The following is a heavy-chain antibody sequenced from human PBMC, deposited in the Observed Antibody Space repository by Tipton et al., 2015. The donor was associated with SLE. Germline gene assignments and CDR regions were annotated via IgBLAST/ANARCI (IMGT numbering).Heavy chain of an antibody. V-gene: IGHV4-61*09. Sequence: TLSLTCTVSGGPISSPVYYWGWIRQPAGKGLEWIGHISTSGNTNSYPSLKSRVTMSLDTSKNQFSLTLTSVTAADTAVYYCAREWSSFDFWGQGTLVTVSS. J-gene: IGHJ4*02. CDR2: ISTSGNT. CDR3: AREWSSFDF. D-gene: IGHD2-15*01. CDR1: GGPISSPVYY.